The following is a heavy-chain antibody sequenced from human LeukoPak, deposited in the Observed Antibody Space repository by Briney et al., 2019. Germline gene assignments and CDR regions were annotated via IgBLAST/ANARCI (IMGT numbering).Heavy chain of an antibody. CDR2: IYPGDSDT. V-gene: IGHV5-51*01. J-gene: IGHJ3*02. CDR3: ARGSTAFTPRFFDI. D-gene: IGHD4-17*01. CDR1: GYSFTNYW. Sequence: GESLKISCKGSGYSFTNYWIGWVRQKPGKGLEWMGIIYPGDSDTRYSPSFQGQVTISADKSISTAYLQWSSLKASDSAMYYCARGSTAFTPRFFDIWGQGTVVPVSS.